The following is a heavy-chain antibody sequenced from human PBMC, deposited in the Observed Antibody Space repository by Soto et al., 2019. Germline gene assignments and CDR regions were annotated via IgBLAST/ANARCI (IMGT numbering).Heavy chain of an antibody. CDR3: ARVPGP. Sequence: QLQLQESGSGLVKPSQTLSLTCAVSGGSISSGGYSWSWLRQPPGKGLEWIGYIYHSGCTYYNPSLTSGLTITVDRSKNQFSLKLRAVTAAGTAVYYCARVPGPWGQGTLVTVSS. J-gene: IGHJ5*02. D-gene: IGHD3-10*01. V-gene: IGHV4-30-2*01. CDR2: IYHSGCT. CDR1: GGSISSGGYS.